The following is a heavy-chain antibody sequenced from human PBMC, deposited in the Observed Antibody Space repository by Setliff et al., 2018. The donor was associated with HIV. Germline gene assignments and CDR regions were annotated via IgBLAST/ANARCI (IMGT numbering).Heavy chain of an antibody. V-gene: IGHV4-59*01. Sequence: SSETLSLTCTVSGASITSSYWTWIRQSPGRGLEYLGYIYYSGSTNYNPSLKSRVTISVDTSKNQFSLKLSSVTAADTAVYYCARGDGTKYYYYYYMDVWG. CDR1: GASITSSY. J-gene: IGHJ6*03. D-gene: IGHD1-7*01. CDR3: ARGDGTKYYYYYYMDV. CDR2: IYYSGST.